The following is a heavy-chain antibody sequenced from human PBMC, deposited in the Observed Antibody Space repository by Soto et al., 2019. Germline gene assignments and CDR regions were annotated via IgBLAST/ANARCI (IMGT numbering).Heavy chain of an antibody. V-gene: IGHV3-48*03. D-gene: IGHD2-15*01. CDR1: GFSFSSYE. J-gene: IGHJ6*02. CDR3: ARDRMAPIVVVSHGMDV. CDR2: ISSSDKTI. Sequence: GGSLRLSCADSGFSFSSYEMNWVRQAPGKGLEWVSYISSSDKTIYYADSVRGRFTISRDNAKNSLYLQMNSLRADDTAVYYCARDRMAPIVVVSHGMDVWGQGTTVSVSS.